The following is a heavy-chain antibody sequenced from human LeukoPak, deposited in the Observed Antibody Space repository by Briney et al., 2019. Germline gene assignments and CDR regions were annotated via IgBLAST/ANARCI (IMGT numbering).Heavy chain of an antibody. CDR2: ISGSGGST. V-gene: IGHV3-23*01. CDR3: AKDGTGYSSSWVDY. D-gene: IGHD6-13*01. CDR1: GFTFSSYA. Sequence: GGSLRLACAASGFTFSSYAMSWVRQAPGKGLEWVSAISGSGGSTYYADSVKGRFTISRDNSKNTLYLQMNSLRAEDTAVYYCAKDGTGYSSSWVDYWGQGTLVTVSS. J-gene: IGHJ4*02.